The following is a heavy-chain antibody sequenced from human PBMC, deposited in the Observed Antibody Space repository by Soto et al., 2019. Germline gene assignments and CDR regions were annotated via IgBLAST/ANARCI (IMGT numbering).Heavy chain of an antibody. CDR3: AKRQERELPRVIVS. CDR1: GLTFSNYA. D-gene: IGHD1-7*01. Sequence: EVRLLESGGGLVKPGGSLRLSCATSGLTFSNYAMSWVRQAPGGGLEWVSSMSGSSSTTYYADSVRGRFTISRDRSKNTLYLQMSSLRAEDTALYYCAKRQERELPRVIVSWGQGTMVTVPS. V-gene: IGHV3-23*01. J-gene: IGHJ5*01. CDR2: MSGSSSTT.